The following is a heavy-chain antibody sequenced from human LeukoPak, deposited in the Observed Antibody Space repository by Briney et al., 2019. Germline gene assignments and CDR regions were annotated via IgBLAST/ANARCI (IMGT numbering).Heavy chain of an antibody. V-gene: IGHV3-21*01. D-gene: IGHD2-15*01. Sequence: PGGSLRLSCAAYGFTFSSYSMNWVRQAPGKGLEWVSSISSSSSYIYYADSVKGPFTISRDNAKTSMYLQMNSLSAEDTAVYYCARDKVVAAKASDYWGQGTLVTVSS. CDR3: ARDKVVAAKASDY. J-gene: IGHJ4*02. CDR2: ISSSSSYI. CDR1: GFTFSSYS.